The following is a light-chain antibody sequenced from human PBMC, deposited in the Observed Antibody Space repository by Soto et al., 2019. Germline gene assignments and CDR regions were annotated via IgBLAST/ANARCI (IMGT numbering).Light chain of an antibody. V-gene: IGLV1-44*01. J-gene: IGLJ1*01. CDR2: NNN. Sequence: QSVLTQPPSAYGTPGQRVTIACSGSSSNIGSNTVNWYHQLPGTDPKLLIYNNNQRPTEVPDRFSGSKSGTSDSLAISGLQYEDEAADDWASSDDNLNGLVFGTGTKLPVL. CDR3: ASSDDNLNGLV. CDR1: SSNIGSNT.